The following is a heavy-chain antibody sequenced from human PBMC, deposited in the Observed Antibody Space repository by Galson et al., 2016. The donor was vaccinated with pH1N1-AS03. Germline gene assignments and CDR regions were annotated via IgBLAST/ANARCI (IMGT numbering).Heavy chain of an antibody. J-gene: IGHJ4*02. Sequence: SETLSLTCTVSGGYFRSSNYYWGWIRQAPGKGLEWIASIHHSGSTYHTPSLKSRVTRAVDTSKNPFPLKVSSVTAADTAVYYCAREQWIQRDFDFWGQGALVTVSS. D-gene: IGHD5-18*01. CDR1: GGYFRSSNYY. V-gene: IGHV4-39*06. CDR3: AREQWIQRDFDF. CDR2: IHHSGST.